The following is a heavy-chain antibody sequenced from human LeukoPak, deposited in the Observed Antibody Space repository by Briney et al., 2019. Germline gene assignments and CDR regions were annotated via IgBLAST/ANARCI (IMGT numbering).Heavy chain of an antibody. Sequence: GGSLRLSCTGSGFTFGDYGMSWVRQAPGKGLEWVGFIRSKAYGGTTEYAASVKGRLTISRDDSKSIAYLQMNSLKTEDTAVYYCSNSYCGGDCYSGGYFDYWGQGTLVTVSS. CDR1: GFTFGDYG. D-gene: IGHD2-21*02. V-gene: IGHV3-49*04. J-gene: IGHJ4*02. CDR2: IRSKAYGGTT. CDR3: SNSYCGGDCYSGGYFDY.